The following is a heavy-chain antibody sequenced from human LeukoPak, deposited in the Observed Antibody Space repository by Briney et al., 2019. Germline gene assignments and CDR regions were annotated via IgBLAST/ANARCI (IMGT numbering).Heavy chain of an antibody. D-gene: IGHD1-26*01. V-gene: IGHV3-21*01. CDR1: DFTFSSYS. CDR3: ARDSTTDENIL. CDR2: ISTSSTYM. J-gene: IGHJ4*02. Sequence: GGSLRLSCAASDFTFSSYSMHWVRQAPGKGLEWVSSISTSSTYMYYADSVKGRFTISRDNAKNSLYLQMNSLRAEDTALYYCARDSTTDENILWGQGILVTVSS.